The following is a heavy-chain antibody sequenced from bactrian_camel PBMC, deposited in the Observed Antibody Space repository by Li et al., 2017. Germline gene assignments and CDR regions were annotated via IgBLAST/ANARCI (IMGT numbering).Heavy chain of an antibody. D-gene: IGHD3*01. CDR3: AADRLAWYDCSSVSRALRFDL. Sequence: HVQLVESGGGSVQAGGSLRLSCTASGDIDSWTTCIGWFRQAPGKEREGVAAIAKDGRTRYADSVKGRFTISKDNAKNTLDLQMNSLKPEDTAMYYCAADRLAWYDCSSVSRALRFDLWGQGTQVT. CDR2: IAKDGRT. V-gene: IGHV3S53*01. CDR1: GDIDSWTTC. J-gene: IGHJ4*01.